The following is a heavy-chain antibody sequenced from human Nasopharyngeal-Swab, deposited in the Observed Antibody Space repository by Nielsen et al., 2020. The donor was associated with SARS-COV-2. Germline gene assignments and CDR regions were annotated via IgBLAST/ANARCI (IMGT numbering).Heavy chain of an antibody. V-gene: IGHV1-58*01. D-gene: IGHD3-3*01. J-gene: IGHJ4*02. CDR3: AADRRYDFWSGYPAFDY. CDR1: GYTFTSSA. Sequence: SVKVSCKASGYTFTSSAVQWVRQARGQRLEWIGWIVVGSGNTNYAQKFQERVTITRDMSTSTAYMELSSLRSEDTAVYYCAADRRYDFWSGYPAFDYWGQGTLVTVSS. CDR2: IVVGSGNT.